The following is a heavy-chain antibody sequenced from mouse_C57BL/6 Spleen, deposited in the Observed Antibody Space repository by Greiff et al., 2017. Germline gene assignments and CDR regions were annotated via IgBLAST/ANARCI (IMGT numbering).Heavy chain of an antibody. J-gene: IGHJ4*01. CDR1: GFTFSDYG. V-gene: IGHV5-17*01. D-gene: IGHD1-1*01. Sequence: EVKVEESGGGLVKPGGSLKLSCAASGFTFSDYGMHWVRQAPEKGLEWVAYISSGSSTIYYADTVKGRFTISRDNAKNTLFLQMTSLRSEDTAMYYCARRLGTTVVAAYYAMDYWGQGTSVTVSS. CDR3: ARRLGTTVVAAYYAMDY. CDR2: ISSGSSTI.